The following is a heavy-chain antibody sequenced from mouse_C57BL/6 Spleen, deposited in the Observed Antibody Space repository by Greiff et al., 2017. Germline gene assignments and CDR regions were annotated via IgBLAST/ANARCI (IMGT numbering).Heavy chain of an antibody. CDR2: ISSGGDYI. J-gene: IGHJ2*01. D-gene: IGHD1-1*01. CDR1: GFTFSSYA. V-gene: IGHV5-9-1*02. CDR3: TRERFITTVVASPFDY. Sequence: EVKVEESGEGLVKPGGSLKLSCAASGFTFSSYAMSWVRQTPEKRLEWVAYISSGGDYIYYADTVKGRFTISRDNARNTLYLQMSSLKSEDTAMYYCTRERFITTVVASPFDYWGQGTTLTVSS.